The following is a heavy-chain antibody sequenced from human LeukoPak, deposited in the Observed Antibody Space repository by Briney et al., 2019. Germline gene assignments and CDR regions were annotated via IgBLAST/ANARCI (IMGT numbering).Heavy chain of an antibody. V-gene: IGHV4-34*01. CDR3: ARGGGSY. CDR2: INHSGST. J-gene: IGHJ4*02. CDR1: GGSFSGYY. Sequence: ASETLSLTCAVYGGSFSGYYWSWIRQPPGKGLEWIGEINHSGSTNYNPSLKIRVTISVDTSKNQFSLKLSSVTAADTAVYYCARGGGSYWGQGTLVTVSS. D-gene: IGHD3-16*01.